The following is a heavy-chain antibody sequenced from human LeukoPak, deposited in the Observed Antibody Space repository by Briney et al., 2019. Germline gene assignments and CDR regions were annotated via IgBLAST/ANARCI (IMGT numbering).Heavy chain of an antibody. CDR3: ARDETRDSVGYYFNYFDY. J-gene: IGHJ4*02. CDR1: GFTFSSYA. V-gene: IGHV3-30-3*01. Sequence: QSGGSLRLSCAASGFTFSSYAMHWVRQAPGKGLEWVAVISYDGSNKYYADSMKGRFTISRDNSKNTLYLQMNSLRAEDTAVYYCARDETRDSVGYYFNYFDYWGQGTLVTVSS. D-gene: IGHD3-22*01. CDR2: ISYDGSNK.